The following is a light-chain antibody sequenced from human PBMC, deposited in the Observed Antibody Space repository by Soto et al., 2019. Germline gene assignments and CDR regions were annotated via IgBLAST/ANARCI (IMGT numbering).Light chain of an antibody. V-gene: IGKV3-20*01. CDR1: QSVSSSY. CDR3: QQYGSSYT. CDR2: GSS. Sequence: ENVLTQSPGTLSLSPGERVTLSCRASQSVSSSYLACYQKTSGQAHRLLVYGSSFRTIGLPVRFSGSGAGTYSTLTISVLEPEDVAVYYLQQYGSSYTFGQGTKLEIK. J-gene: IGKJ2*01.